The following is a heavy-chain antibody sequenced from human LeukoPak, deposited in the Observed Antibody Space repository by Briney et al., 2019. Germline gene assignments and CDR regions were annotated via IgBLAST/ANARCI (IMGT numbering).Heavy chain of an antibody. D-gene: IGHD3-22*01. J-gene: IGHJ4*02. V-gene: IGHV3-48*03. CDR1: GFTFSSYE. CDR2: ISSSGSTI. CDR3: ARDPDYDSSGSSGY. Sequence: GGSLRLSCAASGFTFSSYEMNWVRQAPGKGLEWVSYISSSGSTIYYADSVKGRFTISRDNAKNSLYLQMNSLRAEDTAVYYCARDPDYDSSGSSGYWGQGTLVTVSS.